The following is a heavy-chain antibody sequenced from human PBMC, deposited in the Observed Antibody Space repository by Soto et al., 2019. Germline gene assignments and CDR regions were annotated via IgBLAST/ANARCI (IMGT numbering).Heavy chain of an antibody. CDR3: ARHYGDYRVNFDY. J-gene: IGHJ4*02. CDR1: GFTVSSNY. V-gene: IGHV3-53*04. Sequence: EVQLVESGGGLVQPGGSLRLSCAASGFTVSSNYMSWVRQAPGKGLEWVSVIYSGGSTYYADSVKGRFTISRHNSKNTLYLQMNSLRAEDTAVYYCARHYGDYRVNFDYWGQGTLVTVSS. D-gene: IGHD4-17*01. CDR2: IYSGGST.